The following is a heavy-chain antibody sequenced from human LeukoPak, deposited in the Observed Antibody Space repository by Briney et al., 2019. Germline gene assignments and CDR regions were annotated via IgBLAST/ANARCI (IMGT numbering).Heavy chain of an antibody. CDR3: AKDLRGYSYGPDY. V-gene: IGHV3-23*01. CDR1: GFTLSSYA. CDR2: ISGSGGST. D-gene: IGHD5-18*01. Sequence: PGGSLRLSCAASGFTLSSYAMSWVRQAPGKGLEWVSAISGSGGSTYYADSVKGRFTISRDNSKNTLYLQMNSLRAEDTAVYYCAKDLRGYSYGPDYWGQGTLVTVSS. J-gene: IGHJ4*02.